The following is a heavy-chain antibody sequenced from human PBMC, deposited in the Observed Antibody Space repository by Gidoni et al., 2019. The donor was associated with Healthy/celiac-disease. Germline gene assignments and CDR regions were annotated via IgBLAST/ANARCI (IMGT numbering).Heavy chain of an antibody. Sequence: QVQLVESGGGVGQPGRSRRLSGAASGFTFSSYARHWVRQAPGKGLEWVAFISYDGSNNYYADSVKGRFTISRDNSKNTLYLQLTSLSAEDTAVYYCARSGVVVVITPSAFDLWGQGTMVTVSS. CDR1: GFTFSSYA. CDR2: ISYDGSNN. D-gene: IGHD3-22*01. V-gene: IGHV3-30-3*01. CDR3: ARSGVVVVITPSAFDL. J-gene: IGHJ3*01.